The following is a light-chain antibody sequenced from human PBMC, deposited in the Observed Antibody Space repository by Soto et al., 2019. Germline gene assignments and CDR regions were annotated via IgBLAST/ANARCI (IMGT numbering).Light chain of an antibody. CDR1: QSVSSN. Sequence: EIVMTQSPATLSVSPGARATLSCRASQSVSSNLAWYQQQPGQAPRLLIYGASTRATGFPARFSGSWSGTAGTLTISSLQSEDGAVYDCQQYNHWPLTFGGGTKVDTK. J-gene: IGKJ4*01. CDR2: GAS. CDR3: QQYNHWPLT. V-gene: IGKV3-15*01.